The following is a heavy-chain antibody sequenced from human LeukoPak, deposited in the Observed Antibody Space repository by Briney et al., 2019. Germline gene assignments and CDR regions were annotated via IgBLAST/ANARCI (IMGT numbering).Heavy chain of an antibody. CDR2: ISETGRST. J-gene: IGHJ4*02. Sequence: GGSLRLSCVASGFTFSTFAMNWVRQAPGKGLEWVSTISETGRSTYYADSVKGQFTISRDNSKNTLYLQMNSLRAEDTAIYYCAREEATTNFDYWGQGTLVTVSS. CDR1: GFTFSTFA. CDR3: AREEATTNFDY. V-gene: IGHV3-23*01. D-gene: IGHD5-12*01.